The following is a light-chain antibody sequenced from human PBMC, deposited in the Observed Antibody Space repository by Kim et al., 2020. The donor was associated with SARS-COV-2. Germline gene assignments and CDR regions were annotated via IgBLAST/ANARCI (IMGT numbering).Light chain of an antibody. Sequence: PGERATLSCRASQSVGSSLAWYQHKPGQAPRLLIYQTSNVATGVPARFSGSGSGTDFTLTISTLEPEDFAVYYCQQRINWPLTFGGGTKVDIK. CDR2: QTS. CDR3: QQRINWPLT. V-gene: IGKV3-11*01. J-gene: IGKJ4*01. CDR1: QSVGSS.